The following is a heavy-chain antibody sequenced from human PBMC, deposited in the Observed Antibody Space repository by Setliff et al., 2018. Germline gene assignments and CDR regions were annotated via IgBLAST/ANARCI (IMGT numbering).Heavy chain of an antibody. CDR1: GFRFTSFG. Sequence: ASVKVSCKTSGFRFTSFGFSWVRQAPGQGLEWMGWISPYSGETNYAQKFQDRLTVTADTSTKTTYMELRSLTSDDTAVYFCTRSRGPRVVLAADFDLWGQGTLVTV. CDR2: ISPYSGET. J-gene: IGHJ4*02. D-gene: IGHD3-16*01. CDR3: TRSRGPRVVLAADFDL. V-gene: IGHV1-18*01.